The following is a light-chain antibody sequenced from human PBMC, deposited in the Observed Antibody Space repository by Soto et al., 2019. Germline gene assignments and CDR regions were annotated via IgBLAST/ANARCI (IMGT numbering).Light chain of an antibody. Sequence: QSALTQPASVSGSPGQSITISCTGTSSDVGGSNLVSWYQQYPDKAPKLIIYGGTKRPSGISNRFSGSKSGNTASLTISGLQAEDEAHYHCCSYAGGGLSLWVFGGGTKVTVL. CDR1: SSDVGGSNL. V-gene: IGLV2-23*01. J-gene: IGLJ3*02. CDR2: GGT. CDR3: CSYAGGGLSLWV.